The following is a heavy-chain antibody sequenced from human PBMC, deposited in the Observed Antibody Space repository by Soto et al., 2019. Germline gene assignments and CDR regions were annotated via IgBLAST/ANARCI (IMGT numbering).Heavy chain of an antibody. Sequence: QVQLQESGPGLVKPSQTLSLTCTVSGGSISSGGYYWSWIRQHPGKGLEWIGYIHYSGSTYYNPSLKSRVTRSVDTSKNQFSLKLSSVTAADTAVYYCASLSCSSTSCPNWFDPWGQGTLVTVSS. CDR3: ASLSCSSTSCPNWFDP. J-gene: IGHJ5*02. CDR2: IHYSGST. CDR1: GGSISSGGYY. V-gene: IGHV4-31*03. D-gene: IGHD2-2*01.